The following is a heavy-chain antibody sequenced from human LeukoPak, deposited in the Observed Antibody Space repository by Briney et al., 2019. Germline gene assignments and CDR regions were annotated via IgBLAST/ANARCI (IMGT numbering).Heavy chain of an antibody. Sequence: SQTLSLTCAVSGDSVSSNSAAWNWIRQSPSRGLEWLGRTYYMSTWYYNYAPSVSGRITINPDTSKNQFSLQLNSVTPDDAAVYYCARCLHYYGCLGYFDSWGQGTLVTVSS. V-gene: IGHV6-1*01. CDR1: GDSVSSNSAA. D-gene: IGHD3-10*01. CDR2: TYYMSTWYY. J-gene: IGHJ4*02. CDR3: ARCLHYYGCLGYFDS.